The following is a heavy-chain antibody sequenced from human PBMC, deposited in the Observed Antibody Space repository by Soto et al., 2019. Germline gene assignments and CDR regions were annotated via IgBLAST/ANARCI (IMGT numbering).Heavy chain of an antibody. Sequence: GGSLRLSCAASGFTFSSYAMGWVRQGPGKGLEWVAVVSIGGSTHYADSVRGRFTISRDNSKNTLSLQMNSLTAEDTAVYFCAKRRGAGGHFGYWGQGALVTVSS. CDR3: AKRRGAGGHFGY. J-gene: IGHJ4*02. CDR2: VSIGGST. V-gene: IGHV3-23*01. CDR1: GFTFSSYA. D-gene: IGHD2-15*01.